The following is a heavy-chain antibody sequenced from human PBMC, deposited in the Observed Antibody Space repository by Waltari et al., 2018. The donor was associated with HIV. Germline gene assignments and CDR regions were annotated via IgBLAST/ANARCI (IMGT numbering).Heavy chain of an antibody. Sequence: EIQLVESGGGLFQPGGSLRLYCEASGLPLSHSLLTWVRQTPGKGVGFEWVVKIWPDGTHKYYVDSLEGRFTISRDNAKNSVSLQMNSLRAEDMAVYYCARPGAPGYGLDVWGQGTTVTVSS. CDR3: ARPGAPGYGLDV. CDR2: IWPDGTHK. CDR1: GLPLSHSL. J-gene: IGHJ6*02. V-gene: IGHV3-7*01.